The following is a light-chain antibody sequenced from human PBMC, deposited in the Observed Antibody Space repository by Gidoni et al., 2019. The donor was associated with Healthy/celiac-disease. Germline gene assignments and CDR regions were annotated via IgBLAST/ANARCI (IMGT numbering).Light chain of an antibody. Sequence: EIVLTQSPGTLSLSPGERATLSCRASQSVSSSYLAWYQQKPGQAPRLLIYGASSRATGIPDRFSGSGSGTDFPLTICRLEPEDFAVYYCQQYGSSSFTFGPGTKVDIK. CDR1: QSVSSSY. CDR3: QQYGSSSFT. V-gene: IGKV3-20*01. CDR2: GAS. J-gene: IGKJ3*01.